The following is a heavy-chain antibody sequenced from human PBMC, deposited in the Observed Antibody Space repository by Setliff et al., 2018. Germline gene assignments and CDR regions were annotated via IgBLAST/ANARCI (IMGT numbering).Heavy chain of an antibody. D-gene: IGHD3-3*01. V-gene: IGHV4-59*11. CDR1: GGSIDSHY. Sequence: KPSETLSLTCSVSGGSIDSHYWSWIRQPPGKGLEWIGSIYYSGNTNYNPSLKSRVTISIDTSKNQFSLKLSSVTAADTAVYHCARGKTFFGAFIRAFDIWGQGTMVTVSS. J-gene: IGHJ3*02. CDR2: IYYSGNT. CDR3: ARGKTFFGAFIRAFDI.